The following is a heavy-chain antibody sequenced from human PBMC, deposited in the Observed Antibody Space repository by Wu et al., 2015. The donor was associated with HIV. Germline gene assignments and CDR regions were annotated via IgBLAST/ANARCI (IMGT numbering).Heavy chain of an antibody. Sequence: QVQLVQSGAEVKKPGASVKVSCKASGYTFTRHYIHRVRQAPGQGLEWMGIIKPSGGSTGYAQKFQGRVTMTRDTSTNIVYMELSNLRSDDTAVYYCARAHLDTVVVRVAPEETGYLDLWGQGTLVSVSS. CDR2: IKPSGGST. V-gene: IGHV1-46*01. CDR3: ARAHLDTVVVRVAPEETGYLDL. J-gene: IGHJ4*02. D-gene: IGHD2-2*03. CDR1: GYTFTRHY.